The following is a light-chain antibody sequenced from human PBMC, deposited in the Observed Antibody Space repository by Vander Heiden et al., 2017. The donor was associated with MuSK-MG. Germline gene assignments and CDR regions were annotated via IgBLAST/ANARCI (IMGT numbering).Light chain of an antibody. CDR3: QRSDSTPQT. V-gene: IGKV1-39*01. J-gene: IGKJ1*01. CDR2: AAS. CDR1: QSISSY. Sequence: DIQMTQSPSSLSASVGDRVTITCRASQSISSYLNWYQQKPGKAPKLLIYAASSLQSGVPSRFSGSGSGTDFTLTISRLQPEDFATYYCQRSDSTPQTFGQGTKVEIK.